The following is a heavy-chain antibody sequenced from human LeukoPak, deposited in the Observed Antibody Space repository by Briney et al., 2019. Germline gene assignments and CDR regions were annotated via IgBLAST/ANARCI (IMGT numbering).Heavy chain of an antibody. V-gene: IGHV3-23*01. CDR3: AKDRPNYYGSNGHYYKLNGDC. D-gene: IGHD3-22*01. CDR2: ITSSGAAT. CDR1: GFTFSSYA. Sequence: GGSLRLSCAASGFTFSSYAMSWVRQAPGKGLEWVSSITSSGAATYYADSVKGRFTISRDNSDNTLYLQMNSLRAEDAAVYYCAKDRPNYYGSNGHYYKLNGDCWGQGTLVTVSS. J-gene: IGHJ4*02.